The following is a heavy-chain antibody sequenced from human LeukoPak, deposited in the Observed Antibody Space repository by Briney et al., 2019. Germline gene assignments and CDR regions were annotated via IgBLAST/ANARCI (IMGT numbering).Heavy chain of an antibody. V-gene: IGHV3-7*04. CDR2: VKQDGSEK. CDR1: GFTFSSFW. J-gene: IGHJ4*01. CDR3: ARGGSSRFEY. D-gene: IGHD6-6*01. Sequence: RPGGSLRLSCAASGFTFSSFWMSWVRQAPGKGLEWVANVKQDGSEKYYVDSVKGRFTISRDNAENSLYLQMNSLRVEDTAVYYCARGGSSRFEYWGHGTLVTV.